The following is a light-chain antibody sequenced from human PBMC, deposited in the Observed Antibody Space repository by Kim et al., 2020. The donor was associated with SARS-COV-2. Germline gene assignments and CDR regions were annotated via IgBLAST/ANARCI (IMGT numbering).Light chain of an antibody. CDR3: QSYDSSLSGSRV. CDR1: SSNIGAGFD. J-gene: IGLJ3*02. V-gene: IGLV1-40*01. Sequence: QSVLTQPPSVSGAPGQRVTISCTGSSSNIGAGFDVHWYQHIPGTAPKLLIYGDSDRPSGVPDRFSGSKSGTSASLAITGLQAEDEADYYCQSYDSSLSGSRVFGGGTQLTVL. CDR2: GDS.